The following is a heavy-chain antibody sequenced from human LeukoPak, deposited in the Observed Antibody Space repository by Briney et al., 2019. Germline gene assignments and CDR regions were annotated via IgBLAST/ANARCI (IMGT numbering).Heavy chain of an antibody. V-gene: IGHV3-30*04. CDR1: GFTFSYYV. D-gene: IGHD3-22*01. CDR3: ARGNYYDSRGFSVTEH. Sequence: GGSLRLSCATSGFTFSYYVFHWVGQAPGKGLDWVAAISRDGTAYYADSVKGRFTVSRDTSEDTVFLQMVSLGLEDTAVYYCARGNYYDSRGFSVTEHWGQGTLVTVSS. J-gene: IGHJ4*02. CDR2: ISRDGTA.